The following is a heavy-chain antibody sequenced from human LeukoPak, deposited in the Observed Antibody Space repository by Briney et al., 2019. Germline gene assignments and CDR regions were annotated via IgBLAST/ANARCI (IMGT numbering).Heavy chain of an antibody. J-gene: IGHJ4*02. CDR3: ARDQEAFDY. CDR1: GYTFTGYY. Sequence: ASVKVSCKASGYTFTGYYMHWVRQAPGQGREWMGMIYPRDGSTSYAQKFQGRVTVTRDTSTSTVHMELSGLRSEDTAVYYCARDQEAFDYWGQGTLVTVSS. CDR2: IYPRDGST. V-gene: IGHV1-46*01.